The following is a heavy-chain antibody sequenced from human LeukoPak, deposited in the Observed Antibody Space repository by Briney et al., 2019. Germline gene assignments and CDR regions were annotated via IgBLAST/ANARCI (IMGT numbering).Heavy chain of an antibody. CDR2: IIPIFGTA. Sequence: GASVKVSCKASGGTFSSYAISWVRQAPGQGLEWMGGIIPIFGTANYAQKFQGRVTITADESTSTAYMELSSLRSEDTAVYYCARESRDSSSWYLPAGLDYMDVWGKGTTVTISS. CDR1: GGTFSSYA. V-gene: IGHV1-69*13. D-gene: IGHD6-13*01. CDR3: ARESRDSSSWYLPAGLDYMDV. J-gene: IGHJ6*03.